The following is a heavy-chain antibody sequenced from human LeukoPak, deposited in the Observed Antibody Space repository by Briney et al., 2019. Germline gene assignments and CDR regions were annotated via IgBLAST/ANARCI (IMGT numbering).Heavy chain of an antibody. CDR1: GGSFSGYY. CDR2: INHSGST. J-gene: IGHJ4*02. V-gene: IGHV4-34*01. Sequence: SETLSLTCAVYGGSFSGYYWSWIRQPPGKGLEGIGEINHSGSTNYNPSLKSRVTISVDTSKNQFSLKLSSVTAADTAVYYCARGGARFTIFGVVRFDYWGQGTLVTVSS. CDR3: ARGGARFTIFGVVRFDY. D-gene: IGHD3-3*01.